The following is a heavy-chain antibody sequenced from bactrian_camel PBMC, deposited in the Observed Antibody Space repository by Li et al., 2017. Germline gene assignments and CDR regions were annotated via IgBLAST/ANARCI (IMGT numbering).Heavy chain of an antibody. V-gene: IGHV3S40*01. Sequence: VQLVESGGGLVQPGGSLRLSCAASGFTFSSYAMSWVRQAPGKGLEWVASIAVDRVSTLYTRSVKGRFTISRDNNENTVYLQLDGLTTEDTALYYCVRDYGNYDWTLGSWGQGTQVTVST. CDR3: VRDYGNYDWTLGS. J-gene: IGHJ4*01. D-gene: IGHD4*01. CDR1: GFTFSSYA. CDR2: IAVDRVST.